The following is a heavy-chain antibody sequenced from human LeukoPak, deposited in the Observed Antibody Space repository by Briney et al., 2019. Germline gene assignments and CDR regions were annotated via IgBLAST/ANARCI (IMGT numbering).Heavy chain of an antibody. CDR3: ARAGVWLPAV. J-gene: IGHJ4*02. D-gene: IGHD3-9*01. Sequence: PSETLSLTCAVSGASISSDKWWSWVRQPPGKGLEWIGEINHSGNTNYSPSLKSRVTMSTDKSKNEFPLRLTSVTAADTAVYYCARAGVWLPAVWGQGTLVTASS. V-gene: IGHV4-4*02. CDR2: INHSGNT. CDR1: GASISSDKW.